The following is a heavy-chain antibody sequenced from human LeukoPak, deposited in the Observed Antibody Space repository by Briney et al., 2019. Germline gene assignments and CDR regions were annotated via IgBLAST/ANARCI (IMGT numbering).Heavy chain of an antibody. CDR2: ISSSSSTI. J-gene: IGHJ4*02. V-gene: IGHV3-48*04. D-gene: IGHD6-19*01. CDR3: AKDAGGYSSGWYPLFDY. CDR1: GFTFSSYS. Sequence: GGSLRLSCAASGFTFSSYSMNWVRQAPGKGLEGVSCISSSSSTIDYADSVKGRFTISRDNAKNSLYLQMNSLRAEDTAVYYCAKDAGGYSSGWYPLFDYWGQGTLVTVSS.